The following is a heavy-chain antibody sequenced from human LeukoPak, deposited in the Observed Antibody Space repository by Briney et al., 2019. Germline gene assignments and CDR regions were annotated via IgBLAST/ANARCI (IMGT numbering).Heavy chain of an antibody. J-gene: IGHJ4*02. Sequence: PGGSLRLSCAASGFTFSSYWMSWVRQAPGKGLEWVANIKEDGSEKRYVDSVKGRFTISRDNAKNSLYLQMNSLRAEDTAVYYCARDKIVEATKLDYWGQGTLVTVSS. CDR2: IKEDGSEK. D-gene: IGHD1-26*01. CDR1: GFTFSSYW. V-gene: IGHV3-7*01. CDR3: ARDKIVEATKLDY.